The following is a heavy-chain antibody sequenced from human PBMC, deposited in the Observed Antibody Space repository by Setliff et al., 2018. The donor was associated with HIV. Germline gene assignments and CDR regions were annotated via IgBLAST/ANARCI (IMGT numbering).Heavy chain of an antibody. CDR2: ISAYNGDT. CDR1: GYTFTNYG. CDR3: ARNKLSDAFDV. V-gene: IGHV1-18*01. Sequence: ASVKVSCKASGYTFTNYGISWVRQAPGQGLEWMGWISAYNGDTNYAQTVQGRVTMTADTSTRTAYMELRSLRSDDTAVYYCARNKLSDAFDVWGPGTMVTVSS. J-gene: IGHJ3*01. D-gene: IGHD1-1*01.